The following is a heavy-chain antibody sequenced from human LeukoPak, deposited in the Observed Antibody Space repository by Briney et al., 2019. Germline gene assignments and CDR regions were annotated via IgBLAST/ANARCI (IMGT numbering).Heavy chain of an antibody. CDR2: IYYSGST. V-gene: IGHV4-34*01. J-gene: IGHJ6*03. CDR3: AREHCSGGSCYSIYYYYYMDV. D-gene: IGHD2-15*01. CDR1: GGSFSGFS. Sequence: SETLSLTCAVYGGSFSGFSWTWIRQPPGKGLEWIGSIYYSGSTYYNPSLKSRVTISVDTSKNQFSLKLSSVTAADTAVYYCAREHCSGGSCYSIYYYYYMDVWGKGTTVTVSS.